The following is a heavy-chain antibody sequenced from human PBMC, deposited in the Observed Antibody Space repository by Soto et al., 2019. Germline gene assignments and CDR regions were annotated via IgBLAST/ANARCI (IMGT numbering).Heavy chain of an antibody. J-gene: IGHJ4*02. V-gene: IGHV3-48*01. D-gene: IGHD3-10*01. Sequence: EVQLVESGGGLVQPGGSLRLSCAASGFTFSSYSMNWVRQAPGKGLEWVSYISSSSSTIYYADSVKGRFTISRDNAKNSLYLQMNCLRAEDTAVYYCARDRSLWFGETRFWDSWGQGTLVTVSS. CDR3: ARDRSLWFGETRFWDS. CDR1: GFTFSSYS. CDR2: ISSSSSTI.